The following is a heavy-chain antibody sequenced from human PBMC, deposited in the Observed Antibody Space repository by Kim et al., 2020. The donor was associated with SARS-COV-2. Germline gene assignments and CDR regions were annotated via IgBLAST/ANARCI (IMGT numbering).Heavy chain of an antibody. Sequence: SETLSLTCTVSGGSISSSSYYWGWIRQPPGKGLEWIGSIYYSGSTYYNPSLKSRVTISVDTSKNQFSLKLSSVTAADTAVYYCARHGGVDYGILTGYYLDWGQGTLVTVSS. V-gene: IGHV4-39*01. J-gene: IGHJ4*02. CDR1: GGSISSSSYY. CDR3: ARHGGVDYGILTGYYLD. CDR2: IYYSGST. D-gene: IGHD3-9*01.